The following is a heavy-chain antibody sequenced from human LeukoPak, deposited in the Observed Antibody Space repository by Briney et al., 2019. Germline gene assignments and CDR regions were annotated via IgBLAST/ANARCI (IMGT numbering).Heavy chain of an antibody. V-gene: IGHV4-4*02. CDR1: GFSFSSYTM. CDR3: ARVGGH. D-gene: IGHD6-25*01. Sequence: GSLRLSCAASGFSFSSYTMNWVRQPPGKGLEWIGEIYHSGSTNYNPSLKSRVTISVDKSKNQFSLKLSSVTAADTAVYYCARVGGHWGQGTLVTVSS. J-gene: IGHJ4*02. CDR2: IYHSGST.